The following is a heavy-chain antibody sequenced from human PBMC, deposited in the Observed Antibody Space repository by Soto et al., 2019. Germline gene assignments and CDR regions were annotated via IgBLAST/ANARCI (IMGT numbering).Heavy chain of an antibody. D-gene: IGHD1-26*01. CDR3: APEGGIVDANWFGP. V-gene: IGHV4-39*01. CDR2: IYYSGST. J-gene: IGHJ5*02. Sequence: QLQLQESGPGLVKPSETLSLTCTVSGDSVSRSRYYWGWIRQSPGKGLEWIGSIYYSGSTYYNPSLQSRVSLSIDTSKNQFSLKVNSMTAADTAIYSGAPEGGIVDANWFGPWGQGTLVTVSA. CDR1: GDSVSRSRYY.